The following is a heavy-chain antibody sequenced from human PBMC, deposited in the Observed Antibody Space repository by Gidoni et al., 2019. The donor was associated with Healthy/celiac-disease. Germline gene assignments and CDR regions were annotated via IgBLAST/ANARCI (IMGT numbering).Heavy chain of an antibody. V-gene: IGHV3-30*04. D-gene: IGHD6-13*01. J-gene: IGHJ6*02. CDR3: ARDRLPPLYSSSWYGDYYYYGMDV. CDR2: ISYDGSNK. CDR1: GFTFSSSA. Sequence: VQLVESGGGVVQPGRSLRLSCAASGFTFSSSAMHWVRQAPGKGLEWVAVISYDGSNKYYADSVKGRFTISRDNSKNTLYLQMNSLRAEDTAVYYCARDRLPPLYSSSWYGDYYYYGMDVWGQGTTVTVSS.